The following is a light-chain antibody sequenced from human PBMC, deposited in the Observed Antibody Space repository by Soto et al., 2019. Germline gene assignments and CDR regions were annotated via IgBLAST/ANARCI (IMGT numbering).Light chain of an antibody. CDR3: SSYTRSSTLV. CDR2: DVT. CDR1: TSDVGAYNY. J-gene: IGLJ3*02. V-gene: IGLV2-14*03. Sequence: QSALTQPASVSGSLGQSITISCTGTTSDVGAYNYVSWYQQHPGKAPQLVIYDVTNRPSGVSNRFSGSKSGNKASLTISGLQAEDEADYYCSSYTRSSTLVFGGGTKLTVL.